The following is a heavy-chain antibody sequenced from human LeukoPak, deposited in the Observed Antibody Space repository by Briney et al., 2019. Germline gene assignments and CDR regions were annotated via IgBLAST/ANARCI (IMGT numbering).Heavy chain of an antibody. V-gene: IGHV1-2*04. Sequence: GASVKVSCKASGYTFTGCYMHWVRQAPGQGLEWMGWSNPNSGGTNYAQKFQGWVTMTRDTSISTAYMELSRLRSDDTAVYYRARDRIAAAGIRPFDYWGQGTLVTVSS. D-gene: IGHD6-13*01. CDR1: GYTFTGCY. CDR3: ARDRIAAAGIRPFDY. J-gene: IGHJ4*02. CDR2: SNPNSGGT.